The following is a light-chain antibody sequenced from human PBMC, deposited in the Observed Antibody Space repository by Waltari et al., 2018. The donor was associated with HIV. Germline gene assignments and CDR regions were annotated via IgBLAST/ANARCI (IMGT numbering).Light chain of an antibody. J-gene: IGLJ2*01. CDR2: GNS. CDR1: SSHIGAGSD. V-gene: IGLV1-40*01. CDR3: QSYDSSLSGVV. Sequence: QSVLTQPPSVSWAPGPRVTIPCTGSSSHIGAGSDLPWDQQLPGTAPKLLIYGNSNRPSGVPDRFSGSKSGTSASLAITGLQAEDEADYYCQSYDSSLSGVVFGGGTKLTVL.